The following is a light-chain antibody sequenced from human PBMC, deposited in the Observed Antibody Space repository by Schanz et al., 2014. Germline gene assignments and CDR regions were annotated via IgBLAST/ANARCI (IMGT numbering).Light chain of an antibody. CDR1: SSNIGGNF. V-gene: IGLV1-47*01. CDR2: KNN. J-gene: IGLJ3*02. Sequence: QSVLTQPPSVSAPPGQRVSISCSGSSSNIGGNFVYWYQQFPGTAPKLLIYKNNQRPSGVPDRFSGSKSDTSASLAISGLRFEDEADYYCQSHDSSLSGSTRVFGGGTKLTVL. CDR3: QSHDSSLSGSTRV.